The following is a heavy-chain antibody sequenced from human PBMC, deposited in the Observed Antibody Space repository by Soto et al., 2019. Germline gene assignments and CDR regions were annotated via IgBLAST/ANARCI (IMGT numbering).Heavy chain of an antibody. D-gene: IGHD6-19*01. CDR2: ISGSGGST. J-gene: IGHJ1*01. CDR1: GFTFSSYA. Sequence: EVQLLESGGGLVHPGGSLRLSCAASGFTFSSYAMSWVRQAPGKGLEWVSAISGSGGSTYYADAVKGRFPISRDNSKNTLDMQMNRLRAEDTAVYYGANPSLQWLVDEYFQHWGQGTLVTV. CDR3: ANPSLQWLVDEYFQH. V-gene: IGHV3-23*01.